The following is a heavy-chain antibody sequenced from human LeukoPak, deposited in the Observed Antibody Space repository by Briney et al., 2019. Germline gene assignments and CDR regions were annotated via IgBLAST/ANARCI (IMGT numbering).Heavy chain of an antibody. J-gene: IGHJ6*03. CDR2: INEDGTDK. Sequence: PGGSLRLSCAASGFTLGGYWMSWVRQVPGKGLEWVANINEDGTDKNYVDSMKGRFTISRDNAKNSLYLQMNSLRAEDTAVYYCARDDGTLPYYYMDVWGKGTTVTVSS. V-gene: IGHV3-7*01. CDR1: GFTLGGYW. CDR3: ARDDGTLPYYYMDV.